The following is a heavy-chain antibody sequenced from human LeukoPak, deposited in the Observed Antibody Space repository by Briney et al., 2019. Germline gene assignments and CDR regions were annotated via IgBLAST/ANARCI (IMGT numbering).Heavy chain of an antibody. CDR2: IYWNDDK. CDR3: AHRPALGAAAVRLGFDP. Sequence: ESGPTLVHPNRTLTLTFSFSGFSLSTSGVGVGWIRQPPGKALEWLALIYWNDDKRYSPSLKSRLTITKDTPNNQVVPTMTNIDLLDTATYYCAHRPALGAAAVRLGFDPWGQATLVTVSS. D-gene: IGHD6-13*01. V-gene: IGHV2-5*01. J-gene: IGHJ5*02. CDR1: GFSLSTSGVG.